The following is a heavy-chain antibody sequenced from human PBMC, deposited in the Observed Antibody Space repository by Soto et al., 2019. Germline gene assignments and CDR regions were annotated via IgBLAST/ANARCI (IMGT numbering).Heavy chain of an antibody. CDR3: ARVVVSSSTPRYNWFDP. V-gene: IGHV1-3*01. CDR2: INAGNGNT. CDR1: GYTFTSYA. J-gene: IGHJ5*02. Sequence: GASVKVSCKASGYTFTSYAMHWVRQAPGQRLEWMGWINAGNGNTKYSQKFQGRVTITRDTSASTAYMELSSLRSEDTAVYYCARVVVSSSTPRYNWFDPWGQGTLVTVSS. D-gene: IGHD6-19*01.